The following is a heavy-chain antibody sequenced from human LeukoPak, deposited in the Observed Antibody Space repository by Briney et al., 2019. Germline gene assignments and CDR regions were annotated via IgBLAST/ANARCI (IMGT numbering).Heavy chain of an antibody. CDR1: GFTFSTFA. V-gene: IGHV3-30*02. D-gene: IGHD3-22*01. CDR2: IRYDGSNK. CDR3: AKPRGYYYDSKTYYFDY. J-gene: IGHJ4*02. Sequence: GGSLRLSCAASGFTFSTFAMHWVRQAPGKGLEWVAFIRYDGSNKYYADSVKGRFTISRDNSKNTLYLQMNSLRAEDTAVYYCAKPRGYYYDSKTYYFDYWGQGTLVTVSS.